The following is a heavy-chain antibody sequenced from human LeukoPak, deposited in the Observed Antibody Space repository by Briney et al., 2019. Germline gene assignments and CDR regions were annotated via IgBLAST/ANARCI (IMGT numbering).Heavy chain of an antibody. J-gene: IGHJ4*02. V-gene: IGHV1-18*01. Sequence: VKVSCKASGXXXXSYXXSWVXXAXGQGXXWMGWISAYNGNTNYAQKLQGRVTMTTDTSTSTAYMELRSLRSDDTAVYYCARGWSSSDGFDYWGQGTLVTVSS. CDR3: ARGWSSSDGFDY. D-gene: IGHD6-19*01. CDR2: ISAYNGNT. CDR1: GXXXXSYX.